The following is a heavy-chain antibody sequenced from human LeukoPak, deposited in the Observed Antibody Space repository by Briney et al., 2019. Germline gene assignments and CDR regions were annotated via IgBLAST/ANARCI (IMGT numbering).Heavy chain of an antibody. CDR1: GFTFSDHG. V-gene: IGHV3-33*08. CDR3: ARGWTDSSGLDY. D-gene: IGHD3-22*01. CDR2: IWYDGSNK. J-gene: IGHJ4*02. Sequence: GGSLRLSCAASGFTFSDHGMHWVRQAPGKGLEWVAVIWYDGSNKYYADSVKGRFTISRDNSKNTLYLQMNSLRAEDTAVYYCARGWTDSSGLDYWGQGTLVTVSS.